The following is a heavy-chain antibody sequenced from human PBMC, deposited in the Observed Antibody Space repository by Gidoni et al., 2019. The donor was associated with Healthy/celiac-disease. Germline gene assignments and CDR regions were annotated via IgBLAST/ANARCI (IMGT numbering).Heavy chain of an antibody. J-gene: IGHJ4*02. CDR3: ARDGSITGTTDLDY. CDR1: GGSVSSGSYY. Sequence: QVQLQESGPGLVKPSETLSLTCTVSGGSVSSGSYYWSWIRQPPGKGLEWIGYIYYSGSTNYNPSLKSRVTISVDTSKNQFSLKLSSVTAADTAVYYCARDGSITGTTDLDYWGQGTLVTVSS. V-gene: IGHV4-61*01. D-gene: IGHD1-20*01. CDR2: IYYSGST.